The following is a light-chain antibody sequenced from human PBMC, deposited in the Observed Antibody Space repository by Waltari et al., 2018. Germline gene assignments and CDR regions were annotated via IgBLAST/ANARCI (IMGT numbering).Light chain of an antibody. J-gene: IGKJ1*01. CDR1: QSCSKF. CDR2: DAS. CDR3: QKYGTLPAT. Sequence: CRASQSCSKFLAWYQQKPGQAPRLLIDDASTSATGIPDRFSATGWGTDFSLSISRLEPEDFAVYYCQKYGTLPATFGQGTKVQMK. V-gene: IGKV3-20*01.